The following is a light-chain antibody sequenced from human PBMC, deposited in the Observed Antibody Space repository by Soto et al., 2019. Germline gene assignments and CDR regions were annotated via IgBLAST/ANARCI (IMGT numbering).Light chain of an antibody. CDR1: SSDVGGYNS. J-gene: IGLJ1*01. CDR2: KGS. V-gene: IGLV2-23*01. Sequence: QSALAQPASVSGSPGQSITISCTGTSSDVGGYNSVSWYQQHPHKAPQVIIYKGSQRPSGVSNRFSGSTSGNAASLTISGLQADDEADYFCCSSAPGSTYVFGTGTKVTVL. CDR3: CSSAPGSTYV.